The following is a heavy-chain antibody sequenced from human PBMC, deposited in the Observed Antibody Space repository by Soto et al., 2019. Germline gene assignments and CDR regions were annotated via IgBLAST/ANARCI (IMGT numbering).Heavy chain of an antibody. D-gene: IGHD6-19*01. CDR2: MSRDGGVT. CDR1: GFTFSNYG. V-gene: IGHV3-23*01. J-gene: IGHJ4*02. Sequence: EVQLLESGGGLVQPGGSLRLSCAASGFTFSNYGMTWVRQAPGKGLEWVSGMSRDGGVTDYTDSVKGRFTISRDISKNTLYRQMNSLRAEDTAVYYCAKIDKFNPQSSGWANRFDYCGQGTLVTVSS. CDR3: AKIDKFNPQSSGWANRFDY.